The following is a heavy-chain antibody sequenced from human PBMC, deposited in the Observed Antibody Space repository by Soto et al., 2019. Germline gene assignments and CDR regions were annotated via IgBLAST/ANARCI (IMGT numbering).Heavy chain of an antibody. CDR3: AKKVNSGPGSQYFDY. J-gene: IGHJ4*02. Sequence: PGGSLRLSCVASGFSFSTSGMHWVRQAPGKGLEWVAVVSYDRSSKFYADSVKGRFTISSDDSKNTLYLQMDSLRVEDSAIYYGAKKVNSGPGSQYFDYWGQGTQVTVSS. V-gene: IGHV3-30*18. CDR2: VSYDRSSK. CDR1: GFSFSTSG. D-gene: IGHD3-10*01.